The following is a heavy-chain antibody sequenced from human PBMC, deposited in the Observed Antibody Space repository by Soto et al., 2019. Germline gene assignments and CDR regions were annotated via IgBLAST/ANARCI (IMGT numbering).Heavy chain of an antibody. D-gene: IGHD2-2*01. CDR3: ARSRGGVVVPAAILSY. V-gene: IGHV1-18*01. CDR2: ISAYNGNT. CDR1: GYTFTSYG. Sequence: ASVKVSCKASGYTFTSYGISWVRQAPGQGLEWMGWISAYNGNTNYAQKLQGRVTMTTDTSTSTAYMELRSLRSDDTAVYYCARSRGGVVVPAAILSYWGQGTLVTVSS. J-gene: IGHJ4*02.